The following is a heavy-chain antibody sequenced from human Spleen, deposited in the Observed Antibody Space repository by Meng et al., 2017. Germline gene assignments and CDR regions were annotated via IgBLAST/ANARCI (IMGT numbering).Heavy chain of an antibody. J-gene: IGHJ4*02. CDR2: IDAYNSNT. CDR1: GYTFTSYG. V-gene: IGHV1-18*01. Sequence: ASVKVSCKASGYTFTSYGISWVRQAPGQGPEWMGWIDAYNSNTNYAQKLQGRVTMTTDTSTSTAYMGLRSLRSDDTAIYYCARDPASSGWYRTFDSWGQGTLVTVSS. CDR3: ARDPASSGWYRTFDS. D-gene: IGHD6-19*01.